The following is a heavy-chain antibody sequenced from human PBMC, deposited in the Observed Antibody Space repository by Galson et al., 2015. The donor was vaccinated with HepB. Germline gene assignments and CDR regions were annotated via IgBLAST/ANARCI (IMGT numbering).Heavy chain of an antibody. J-gene: IGHJ4*02. D-gene: IGHD5-18*01. CDR2: IYPGDSHT. Sequence: QSGAEVKKPGESLKISCKGSGYSFTSYWIAWVRQMPGKGLEWIGIIYPGDSHTRYNPSFQGQVTFSADRSISTAYLHWSSLKASDTAMYYCARHFLDTTMGNYDYWGQGTLVTVSS. V-gene: IGHV5-51*01. CDR3: ARHFLDTTMGNYDY. CDR1: GYSFTSYW.